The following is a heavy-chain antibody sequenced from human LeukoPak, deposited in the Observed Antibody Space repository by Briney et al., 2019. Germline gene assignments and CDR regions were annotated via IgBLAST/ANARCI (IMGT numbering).Heavy chain of an antibody. CDR2: ISSSSSYI. V-gene: IGHV3-21*01. D-gene: IGHD3-22*01. J-gene: IGHJ5*02. Sequence: GGSLRLSCAASGFTFSSYSMNWARQAPGKGLEWVSSISSSSSYIYYADSVKGRFTISRDNAKNSLYLQMNSLRAEDTAVYYCARDGYYYDSSGYYPWGPRTLVTVSS. CDR1: GFTFSSYS. CDR3: ARDGYYYDSSGYYP.